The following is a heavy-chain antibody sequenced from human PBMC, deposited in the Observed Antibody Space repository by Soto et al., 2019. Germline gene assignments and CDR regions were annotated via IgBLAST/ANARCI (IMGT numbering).Heavy chain of an antibody. CDR1: GFTFSSYG. J-gene: IGHJ4*02. Sequence: GGSLIVSCAASGFTFSSYGMHWVSQAPGKGLEWVAVISYDGSNKYYADSVKGRFTISRDNSKNTLYLQMNSLRAEDTAVYYCAKDRAQWLVSGPHLDWGQGTLVTVSS. D-gene: IGHD6-19*01. CDR3: AKDRAQWLVSGPHLD. V-gene: IGHV3-30*18. CDR2: ISYDGSNK.